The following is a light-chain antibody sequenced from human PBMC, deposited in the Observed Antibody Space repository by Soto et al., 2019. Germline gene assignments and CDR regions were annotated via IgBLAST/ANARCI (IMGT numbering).Light chain of an antibody. CDR1: QSVSSD. Sequence: IAMTQSPDTLSVSTGESAPLSCQASQSVSSDLAWYHQKPGQAPRLLIYGASTRATGIPARFSGSGSGTEFTLTINSLQSEDFAVYYCQQYNNWPRTFGQGTKVDIK. V-gene: IGKV3-15*01. CDR2: GAS. J-gene: IGKJ1*01. CDR3: QQYNNWPRT.